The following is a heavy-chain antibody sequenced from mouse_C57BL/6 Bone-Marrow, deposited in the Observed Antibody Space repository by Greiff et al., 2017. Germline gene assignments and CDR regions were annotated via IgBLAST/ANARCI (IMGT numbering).Heavy chain of an antibody. Sequence: QVQLQQSGAELVKPGASVKLSCKASGYTFTSYWMQWVKQRPGQGLEWIGEIDPSDSYTNYNQKFKGKATLTVDTSSSTAYMQLSSLTSEDSAVYYCARDRRLRLDYWGQGTTLTVSS. V-gene: IGHV1-50*01. CDR2: IDPSDSYT. CDR1: GYTFTSYW. CDR3: ARDRRLRLDY. J-gene: IGHJ2*01. D-gene: IGHD1-1*01.